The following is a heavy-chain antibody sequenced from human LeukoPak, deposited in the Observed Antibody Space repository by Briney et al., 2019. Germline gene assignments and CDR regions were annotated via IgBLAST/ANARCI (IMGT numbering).Heavy chain of an antibody. CDR3: ARSSYGAGSKPYWVDY. Sequence: SETLSLTCTVSGGSISSSSYYWAWIRPRPGKGLEYVGSYSGSTYYNPSLKSRVTISVDTSKKQFSLKLSSVTAADTAVYYCARSSYGAGSKPYWVDYWGQGTLVTVYS. CDR2: YSGST. J-gene: IGHJ4*02. V-gene: IGHV4-39*01. D-gene: IGHD3-10*01. CDR1: GGSISSSSYY.